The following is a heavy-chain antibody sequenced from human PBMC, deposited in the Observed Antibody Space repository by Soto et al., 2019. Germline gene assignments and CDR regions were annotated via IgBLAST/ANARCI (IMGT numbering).Heavy chain of an antibody. CDR2: IYYSGST. D-gene: IGHD4-17*01. CDR3: ASLVTTLVYGMDV. Sequence: SETLSLTCTVSGGSISSYYWSWIRQPPGKGLEWIGYIYYSGSTNYNPSLKSRVTISVDTSKNQFSLKLSSVTAADTAVYYCASLVTTLVYGMDVWGQGTTVTVS. J-gene: IGHJ6*02. V-gene: IGHV4-59*01. CDR1: GGSISSYY.